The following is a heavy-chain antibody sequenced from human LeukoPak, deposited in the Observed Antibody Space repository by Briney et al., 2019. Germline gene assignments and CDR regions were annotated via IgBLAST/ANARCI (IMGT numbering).Heavy chain of an antibody. CDR2: IYYSGST. V-gene: IGHV4-59*01. CDR1: GGSISSYY. CDR3: ARNPRGYMDV. Sequence: SETLSLTCTVSGGSISSYYWSWIRQPPGKGLEWIGYIYYSGSTNYNPSLKSRVTISVDTSKNQFSLKLSSVTAADTAVYYCARNPRGYMDVWGKGTTVTVSS. J-gene: IGHJ6*03.